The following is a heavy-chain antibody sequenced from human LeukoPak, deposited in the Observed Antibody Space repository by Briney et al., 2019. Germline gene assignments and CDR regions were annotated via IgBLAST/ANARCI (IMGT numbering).Heavy chain of an antibody. CDR3: ARGPSTVTTQNLYYYYGMDV. Sequence: SETLSLTCTVSGGSIGNYYWSWIRQPPGRGLEWIGYVYYSGSTIYNPSFKSRVTISVDTSKYQFSLRLSSVTAADTAVYYCARGPSTVTTQNLYYYYGMDVWGQGTTVTVSS. V-gene: IGHV4-59*01. J-gene: IGHJ6*02. CDR2: VYYSGST. CDR1: GGSIGNYY. D-gene: IGHD4-17*01.